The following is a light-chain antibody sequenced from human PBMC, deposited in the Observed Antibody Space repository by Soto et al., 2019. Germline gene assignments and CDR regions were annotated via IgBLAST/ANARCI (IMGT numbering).Light chain of an antibody. Sequence: EIVLTQSPATLSLSPGERATLSCRASQSFSSDVSWYQQKPGQAPRLLIYDASKRATGIPARFSGRGSGTDFTLTISSLEPEDFAVYYCQKRSNWPPVITFGQGTRMEIK. V-gene: IGKV3-11*01. CDR3: QKRSNWPPVIT. CDR1: QSFSSD. CDR2: DAS. J-gene: IGKJ5*01.